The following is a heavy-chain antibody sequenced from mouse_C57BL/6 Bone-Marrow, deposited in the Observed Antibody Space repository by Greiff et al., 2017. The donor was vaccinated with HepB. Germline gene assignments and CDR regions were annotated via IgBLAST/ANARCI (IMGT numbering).Heavy chain of an antibody. CDR3: ARLGFAY. CDR2: ISNGGGST. V-gene: IGHV5-12*01. J-gene: IGHJ3*01. Sequence: DVKLQESGGGLVQPGGSLKLSCAASGFTFSDYYMYWVRQTPEKRLEWVAYISNGGGSTYYPDTVKGRFTISRDNAKNTLYLQMSRLKSEDTAMYYCARLGFAYWGQGTLVTVSA. CDR1: GFTFSDYY.